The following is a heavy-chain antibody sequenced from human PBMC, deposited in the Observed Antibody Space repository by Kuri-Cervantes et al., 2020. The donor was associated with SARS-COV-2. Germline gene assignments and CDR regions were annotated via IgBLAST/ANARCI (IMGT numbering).Heavy chain of an antibody. CDR1: GGFISTYY. J-gene: IGHJ6*02. CDR2: IYYSGST. Sequence: SETLSLTCTVSGGFISTYYWSWIRQPPGKGLEWIGYIYYSGSTTYNPSLKSRVTISVDTSKNQFSLELDSVTAADTAVYYCARESNYSHYYGTEVWGQGTTVTVSS. CDR3: ARESNYSHYYGTEV. V-gene: IGHV4-59*01.